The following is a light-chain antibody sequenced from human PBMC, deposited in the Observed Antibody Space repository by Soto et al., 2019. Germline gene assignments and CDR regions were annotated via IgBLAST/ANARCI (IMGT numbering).Light chain of an antibody. CDR3: GAWDDSLSGLV. J-gene: IGLJ3*02. CDR1: ISNIGKNA. Sequence: QSLLAQRASASATPGQRVIISCSGSISNIGKNAVKWYQQFPGTAPKLLIHSDDQRPSVVPDRFSVSKSCTSASLTISGLQSEDEAHYYCGAWDDSLSGLVFGGGTKVTVL. CDR2: SDD. V-gene: IGLV1-44*01.